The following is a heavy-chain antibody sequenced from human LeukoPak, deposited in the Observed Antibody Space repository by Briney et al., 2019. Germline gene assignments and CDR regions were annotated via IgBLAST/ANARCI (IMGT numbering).Heavy chain of an antibody. D-gene: IGHD3-16*01. CDR2: MRFDGRDD. CDR3: ARDGGVGPSTIFSNFDL. V-gene: IGHV3-30*02. J-gene: IGHJ1*01. CDR1: GFTFSDHD. Sequence: GSLRLSCASSGFTFSDHDMHGVRQAPGKGLEWVAYMRFDGRDDYYGASVKGRMTISRSNSRSTLFLQMRSLRPEDTAVYYCARDGGVGPSTIFSNFDLWGHGTLVTVSS.